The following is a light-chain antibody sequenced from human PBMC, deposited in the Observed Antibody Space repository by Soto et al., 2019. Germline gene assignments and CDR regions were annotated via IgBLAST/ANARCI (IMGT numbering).Light chain of an antibody. V-gene: IGKV4-1*01. CDR1: QSVLYSSNNNNY. Sequence: DIVMTQSPDSLAVSLGERATIHCKSSQSVLYSSNNNNYLAWFQQKPGQPPKLLIYWASTRESGVPDRFSGSGSGTDFTLTISNLQAEDVAVYYCQQYYSIPWTFGQGTKVEIK. CDR3: QQYYSIPWT. CDR2: WAS. J-gene: IGKJ1*01.